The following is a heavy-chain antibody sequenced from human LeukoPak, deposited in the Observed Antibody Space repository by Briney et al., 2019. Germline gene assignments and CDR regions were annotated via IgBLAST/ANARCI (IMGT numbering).Heavy chain of an antibody. CDR3: ARDSSGYYFDY. V-gene: IGHV1-2*02. CDR1: GYMFTAYY. D-gene: IGHD6-19*01. J-gene: IGHJ4*02. Sequence: ASVKVSCKASGYMFTAYYIHWVRQAPGQGLEWMGWINPNSGGTNYAQKFQGRVTMTRDTSINTAYMELSSLRSEDTAVYYCARDSSGYYFDYWGQGTLVTVSS. CDR2: INPNSGGT.